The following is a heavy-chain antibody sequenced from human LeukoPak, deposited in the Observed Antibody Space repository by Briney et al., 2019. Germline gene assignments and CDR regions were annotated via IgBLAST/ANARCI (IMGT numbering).Heavy chain of an antibody. J-gene: IGHJ4*02. CDR3: ARGGLYSSGWYSFDY. D-gene: IGHD6-19*01. CDR2: IYPGDSDT. CDR1: GYSFTSYW. V-gene: IGHV5-51*01. Sequence: GESLKISCKGSGYSFTSYWIGWVRQVPGKGLEWMGIIYPGDSDTRYSPSFQGQVTISADKSISTAYLQWSSLKASDTAMYYCARGGLYSSGWYSFDYWGQGTLVTVSS.